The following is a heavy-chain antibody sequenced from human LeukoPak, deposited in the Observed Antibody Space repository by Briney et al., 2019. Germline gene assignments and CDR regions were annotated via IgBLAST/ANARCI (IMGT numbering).Heavy chain of an antibody. CDR2: IYSSGGT. J-gene: IGHJ3*02. Sequence: SETLSLTCTVSGGSISNYYWNWIRQPARKGVEWIGRIYSSGGTNYSPSLKSRVTMSVDTSKNQFSLKLSSVTAADTAVYYCARDGGVGGGIFGVLGHDAFDIWGQGTRVTVSS. CDR3: ARDGGVGGGIFGVLGHDAFDI. V-gene: IGHV4-4*07. D-gene: IGHD3-3*01. CDR1: GGSISNYY.